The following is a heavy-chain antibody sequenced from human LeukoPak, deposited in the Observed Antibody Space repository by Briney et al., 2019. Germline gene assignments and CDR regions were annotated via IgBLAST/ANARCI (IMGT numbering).Heavy chain of an antibody. CDR2: INYSGST. CDR1: GGSISTYY. Sequence: SETLSLTCTVSGGSISTYYWTWIRQSPGKGLEWIGYINYSGSTNHNPSFNSRVTISVDTSKNQFSLKLSSVTAADTAVYYCARRSIGPGLFDPWGQGTLVTVSS. J-gene: IGHJ5*02. CDR3: ARRSIGPGLFDP. V-gene: IGHV4-59*08.